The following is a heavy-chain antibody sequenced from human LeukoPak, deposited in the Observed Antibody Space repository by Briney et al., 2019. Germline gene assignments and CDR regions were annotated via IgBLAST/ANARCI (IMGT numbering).Heavy chain of an antibody. CDR1: GGSISSGDYY. CDR2: IYYSGST. V-gene: IGHV4-30-4*01. D-gene: IGHD3-22*01. Sequence: SETLSLTCTVSGGSISSGDYYWSWIRQPPGKGLEWIGYIYYSGSTYYNPSLKSRVTISVDTSKNQFSLKLSSVTAADTAVYYCARGRGYYDSSGYNNWFDPWGQGTLVTVSS. J-gene: IGHJ5*02. CDR3: ARGRGYYDSSGYNNWFDP.